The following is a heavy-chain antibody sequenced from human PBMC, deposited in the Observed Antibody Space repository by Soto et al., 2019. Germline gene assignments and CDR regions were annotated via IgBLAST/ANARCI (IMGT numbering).Heavy chain of an antibody. D-gene: IGHD5-18*01. CDR2: ISAYNGNT. CDR1: GYTFTSYG. J-gene: IGHJ5*02. Sequence: RASVKVSCKASGYTFTSYGISWVRQAPGQGLEWMGWISAYNGNTNYAQKLQGGVTMTTDTSTSTAYMELRSLRSDDTAVYYCARGVYSYGHNWFDPWGQGTLVTVSS. V-gene: IGHV1-18*04. CDR3: ARGVYSYGHNWFDP.